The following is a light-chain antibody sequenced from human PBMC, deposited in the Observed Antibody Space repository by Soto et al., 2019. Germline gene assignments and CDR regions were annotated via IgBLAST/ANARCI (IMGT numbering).Light chain of an antibody. CDR2: AAS. CDR1: QDIKNH. V-gene: IGKV1-16*02. J-gene: IGKJ4*01. CDR3: QQYHSYPLS. Sequence: DIQMTQSPSSLSASVGDTVTITCRASQDIKNHLAWFQQKPGQAPKSLIFAASSLQSGAPSKFIGSGSGADFALTISSLQAEDVATYFCQQYHSYPLSFGGGTKVDIK.